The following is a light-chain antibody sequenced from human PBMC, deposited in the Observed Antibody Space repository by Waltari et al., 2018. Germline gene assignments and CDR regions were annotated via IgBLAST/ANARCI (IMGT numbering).Light chain of an antibody. CDR1: QSVGSN. J-gene: IGKJ1*01. V-gene: IGKV3-15*01. Sequence: EIVMTQSPATLSVSPGERATLSCRASQSVGSNVGWYQQKPGQAPRLLSYGASTRATGVPARFSGSGSGTEFTLTISSLQSEDFAVYYCQQYNNWPQTFGQGTKVEIK. CDR2: GAS. CDR3: QQYNNWPQT.